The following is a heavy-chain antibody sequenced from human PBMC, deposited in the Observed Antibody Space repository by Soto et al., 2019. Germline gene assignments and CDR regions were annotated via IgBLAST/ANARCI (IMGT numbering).Heavy chain of an antibody. CDR1: GGSFSGYY. D-gene: IGHD6-19*01. CDR3: ARRRRIAVAGDNYYYYGMDV. J-gene: IGHJ6*02. V-gene: IGHV4-34*01. Sequence: SETLSLTCAVYGGSFSGYYWSWIRQPPGKGLEWIGEINHSGSTNYNPSLKSRVTISVDTSKNQFSLKLSSVTAADTAVYYCARRRRIAVAGDNYYYYGMDVWGQGTTVTVSS. CDR2: INHSGST.